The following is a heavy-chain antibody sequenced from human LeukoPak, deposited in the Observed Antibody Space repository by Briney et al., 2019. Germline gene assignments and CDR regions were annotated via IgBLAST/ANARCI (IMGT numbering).Heavy chain of an antibody. CDR2: IYYSGST. Sequence: SETLSLTCTVSGGTISNYYWGWIRQPPGKGLEWIGCIYYSGSTNYNPSLKSRVTMSVDTSKNQFSLNLRSVTAADTAVYYCARVGPYSNRLDSWGQGTLVTVSS. J-gene: IGHJ5*01. CDR1: GGTISNYY. CDR3: ARVGPYSNRLDS. D-gene: IGHD4-11*01. V-gene: IGHV4-59*01.